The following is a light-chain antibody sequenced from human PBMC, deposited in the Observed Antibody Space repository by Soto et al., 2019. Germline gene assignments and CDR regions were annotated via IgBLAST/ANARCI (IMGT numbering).Light chain of an antibody. Sequence: EMVLTQSPGTLSLSPGERATLSCRASQSVRNTYLAWYQQKPGQAPRLVMYGASSRATGIPERFSGSGSETDFTLTISRLEPEDFAVYYCQQYGSSPQTFGQGTKVDIK. CDR2: GAS. V-gene: IGKV3-20*01. J-gene: IGKJ1*01. CDR1: QSVRNTY. CDR3: QQYGSSPQT.